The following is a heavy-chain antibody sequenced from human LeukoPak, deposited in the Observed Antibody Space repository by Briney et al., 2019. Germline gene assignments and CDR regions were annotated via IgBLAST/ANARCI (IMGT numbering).Heavy chain of an antibody. D-gene: IGHD2-2*01. V-gene: IGHV3-66*01. CDR2: IYSGGST. J-gene: IGHJ2*01. CDR3: AREPGSSTSHHWYFDL. CDR1: GFTVSSNY. Sequence: PGGSLRLSCAASGFTVSSNYMSWVRQAPGKGLEWVSVIYSGGSTYYADSVKGRFTISRDNSKNTLYLQMNSLRAEDTAVYYCAREPGSSTSHHWYFDLWGRGTLVTVSS.